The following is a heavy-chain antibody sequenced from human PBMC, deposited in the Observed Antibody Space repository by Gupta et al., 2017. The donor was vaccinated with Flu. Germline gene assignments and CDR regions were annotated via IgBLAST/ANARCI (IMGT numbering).Heavy chain of an antibody. Sequence: QVQLVESGGGVVQPGRSMTLPGAASGFPFISDGMHWVRQVQGKGLEWVAVIWEDGRKKNYAESVEGRFTIARDNAKNTLYLQMNSLRTEDTAGYDGARARAQLVAAAGIEYWGQGTRGTVDS. D-gene: IGHD6-13*01. CDR3: ARARAQLVAAAGIEY. J-gene: IGHJ4*02. CDR2: IWEDGRKK. CDR1: GFPFISDG. V-gene: IGHV3-33*01.